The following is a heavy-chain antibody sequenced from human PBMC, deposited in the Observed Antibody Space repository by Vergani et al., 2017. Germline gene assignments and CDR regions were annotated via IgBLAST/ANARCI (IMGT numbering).Heavy chain of an antibody. Sequence: QVQLVESGGGVVQPGRSLRLSCAASGFTFSSYGMHWVRQAPGKGLEWVAVIWYDGSNKYYADSVKGRFTISRDNPKNTLYLQMNSLRAEDTAVYYCAREMRYDFWSGYLDYWGQGTLVTVSS. CDR2: IWYDGSNK. CDR1: GFTFSSYG. D-gene: IGHD3-3*01. CDR3: AREMRYDFWSGYLDY. V-gene: IGHV3-33*01. J-gene: IGHJ4*02.